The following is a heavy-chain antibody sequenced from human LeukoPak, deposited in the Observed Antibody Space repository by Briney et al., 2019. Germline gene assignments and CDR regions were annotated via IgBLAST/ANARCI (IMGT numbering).Heavy chain of an antibody. Sequence: SETLSLTCAVYGGSFSGYYWSWIRQPPGKGLEWIGEINHSGSTNYNPSLKSRVTISVDTSKNQFSLKLSSVTAADTAVYYCATGMYSSGWYTGRDYYGMDVWGQGTTVTVSS. CDR3: ATGMYSSGWYTGRDYYGMDV. CDR1: GGSFSGYY. D-gene: IGHD6-19*01. V-gene: IGHV4-34*01. J-gene: IGHJ6*02. CDR2: INHSGST.